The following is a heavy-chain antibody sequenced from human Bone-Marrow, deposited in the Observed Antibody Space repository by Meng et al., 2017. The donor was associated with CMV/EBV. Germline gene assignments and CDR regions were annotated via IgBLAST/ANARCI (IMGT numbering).Heavy chain of an antibody. Sequence: LSLTCAASGFTFDDYAMHWVRQAPGKGLEWVSGISWNSGSIGYADSVKGRFTISRDNAKNSLYLQMNSLRAEDTALYYCAKAGITLVEGGMDVWGQGTTVTVSS. D-gene: IGHD3-3*01. CDR3: AKAGITLVEGGMDV. V-gene: IGHV3-9*01. J-gene: IGHJ6*02. CDR2: ISWNSGSI. CDR1: GFTFDDYA.